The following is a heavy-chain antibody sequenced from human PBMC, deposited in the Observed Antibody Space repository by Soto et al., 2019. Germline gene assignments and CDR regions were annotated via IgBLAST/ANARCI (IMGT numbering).Heavy chain of an antibody. CDR3: GTGHEFGGNSAAYDI. CDR1: GGSFSTSS. CDR2: ILPISGTA. D-gene: IGHD2-21*01. V-gene: IGHV1-69*14. J-gene: IGHJ3*02. Sequence: QVLLVQSGAEMKKPGSSVKVSCKASGGSFSTSSINWVRQAPGQRPEWMANILPISGTADYAQKFQDRVTITAATPTNTAYMELRSLLSEDTSVYYCGTGHEFGGNSAAYDIWGQGTVVTASS.